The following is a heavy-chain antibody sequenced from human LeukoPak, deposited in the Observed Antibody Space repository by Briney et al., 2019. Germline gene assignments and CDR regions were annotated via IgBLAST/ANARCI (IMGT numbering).Heavy chain of an antibody. CDR1: GFTFSPYA. D-gene: IGHD6-13*01. CDR3: AKDPSYSRWYFQH. V-gene: IGHV3-30*18. CDR2: ISYDGRSQ. Sequence: HAGGSLRLSCAASGFTFSPYAMHWVRQAPGKGLEWVAIISYDGRSQQYADSVKGRFTISGDNSRNTLYLQMNSLRAEDTAVYYCAKDPSYSRWYFQHWGQGTLVTVSS. J-gene: IGHJ1*01.